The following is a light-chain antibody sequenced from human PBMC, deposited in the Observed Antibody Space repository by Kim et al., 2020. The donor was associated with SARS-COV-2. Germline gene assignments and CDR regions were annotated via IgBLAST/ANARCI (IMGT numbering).Light chain of an antibody. J-gene: IGLJ2*01. CDR3: QAWERSTAI. Sequence: VSPGKTASISCAGERLGNKYAYWYQQKPGQSPILVIYQDGKRPSGIPERFSGSNSGNTATLTITGTQAMDEADYYCQAWERSTAIFGGGTQLTVL. CDR2: QDG. V-gene: IGLV3-1*01. CDR1: RLGNKY.